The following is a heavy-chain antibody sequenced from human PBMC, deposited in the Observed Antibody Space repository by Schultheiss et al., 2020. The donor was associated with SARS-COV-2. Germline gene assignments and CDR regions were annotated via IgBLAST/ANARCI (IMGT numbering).Heavy chain of an antibody. CDR1: GGSISSYY. D-gene: IGHD1-26*01. J-gene: IGHJ4*02. CDR2: IYYSGST. Sequence: SETLSLTCTVSGGSISSYYWSWIRQPPGKGLEWIGYIYYSGSTNYNPSLKSRVTISVDTSKNQFSLKLSSVTAADTAVYYCARGGGSYHYFDYWGQGTLVTVSS. CDR3: ARGGGSYHYFDY. V-gene: IGHV4-59*01.